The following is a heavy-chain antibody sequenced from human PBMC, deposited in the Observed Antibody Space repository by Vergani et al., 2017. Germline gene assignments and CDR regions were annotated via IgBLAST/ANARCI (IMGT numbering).Heavy chain of an antibody. CDR1: GGTFSSYA. CDR2: IIPIFGTA. D-gene: IGHD7-27*01. CDR3: ARVWSPAPLGSTNAFDI. Sequence: QVQLVQSGAEVKKPGSSVKVSCKASGGTFSSYAISWVRQAPGQGLEWMGRIIPIFGTANYAQKFQGRVTITADESTSTAYMELSSLRSEDTAVYYCARVWSPAPLGSTNAFDIWGQGTMVTVSS. V-gene: IGHV1-69*18. J-gene: IGHJ3*02.